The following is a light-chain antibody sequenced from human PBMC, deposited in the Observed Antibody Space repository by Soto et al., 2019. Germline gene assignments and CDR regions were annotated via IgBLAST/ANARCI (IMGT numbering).Light chain of an antibody. CDR2: EVS. V-gene: IGLV2-14*01. CDR3: SSYTSGRTPRV. J-gene: IGLJ3*02. CDR1: SSDVGGYNY. Sequence: QSALTQPASVSGSPGQSITISCTGTSSDVGGYNYVSWYQQHPGKAPRLMIYEVSNRPSGVSNRFSGSKSGNTASLTISGLQPEDEADYYCSSYTSGRTPRVFVGGTQLTVL.